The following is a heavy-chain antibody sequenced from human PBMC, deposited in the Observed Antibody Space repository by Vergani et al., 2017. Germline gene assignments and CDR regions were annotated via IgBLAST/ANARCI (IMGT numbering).Heavy chain of an antibody. CDR2: IIPIFGTA. CDR1: GGTFSSYA. V-gene: IGHV1-69*01. D-gene: IGHD5-18*01. CDR3: VGLDTAGNWLDP. Sequence: QVQLVQSGAEVKKPGSSVKVSCKASGGTFSSYAISWVRQAPGQGLEWMGGIIPIFGTANYAQKFQGKVTITADESTSTAYMELSSVRSEGTAVYYCVGLDTAGNWLDPGGQGTLVTVSS. J-gene: IGHJ5*02.